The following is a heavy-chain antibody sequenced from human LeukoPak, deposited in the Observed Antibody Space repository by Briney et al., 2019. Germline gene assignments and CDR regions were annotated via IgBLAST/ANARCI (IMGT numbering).Heavy chain of an antibody. CDR1: GFTFSSYA. CDR2: ISYDGSNK. J-gene: IGHJ1*01. D-gene: IGHD1-14*01. CDR3: ARPTTGRRPEYFQH. V-gene: IGHV3-30-3*01. Sequence: GGSLRLSCAASGFTFSSYAMSWVRQAPGKGLEWVAVISYDGSNKYYADSVKGRFTISRDNSKNTLYLQMNSLRAEDTAVYYCARPTTGRRPEYFQHWGQGTLVTVSS.